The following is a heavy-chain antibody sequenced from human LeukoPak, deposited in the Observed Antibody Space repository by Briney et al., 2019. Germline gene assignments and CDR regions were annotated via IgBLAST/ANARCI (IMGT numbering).Heavy chain of an antibody. D-gene: IGHD6-19*01. CDR2: IWYDGSNK. J-gene: IGHJ4*02. V-gene: IGHV3-30*02. CDR1: GFTFSSYG. Sequence: GGSLRLSCAASGFTFSSYGMHWVRQAPGKGLEWVAVIWYDGSNKYYADSVKGRFTISRDNSKNTLYLQMNSLRAEDTAVYYCAKDGADGGWFKYYFDYWGQGTLVTVSS. CDR3: AKDGADGGWFKYYFDY.